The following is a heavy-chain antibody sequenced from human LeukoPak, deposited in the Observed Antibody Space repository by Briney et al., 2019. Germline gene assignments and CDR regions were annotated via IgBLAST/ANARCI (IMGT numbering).Heavy chain of an antibody. V-gene: IGHV3-43*02. Sequence: GGSLRLSCAASGFTFHNYAVYWVRQAPGKGLECVSFITGDGGTTYYADSVKGRFTISRDIPKSSLYLQMNSLRAEDTALYYCARYSREGGFLDSWGQGTLVTVSS. CDR1: GFTFHNYA. CDR3: ARYSREGGFLDS. D-gene: IGHD5-12*01. CDR2: ITGDGGTT. J-gene: IGHJ4*02.